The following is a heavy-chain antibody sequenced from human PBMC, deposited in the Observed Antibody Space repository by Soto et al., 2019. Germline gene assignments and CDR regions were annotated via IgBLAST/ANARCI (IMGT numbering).Heavy chain of an antibody. D-gene: IGHD1-7*01. J-gene: IGHJ6*03. Sequence: PGGSLRLSCAASGFTFSSYSMDWVRQAPGKGLEWVSSISSSSSYIYYADSVKGRFTISRANAKNSLYLQMNSLRAEDTAVYYCAKEELPTYYYYYYYMDVWGKGTTVTVTS. V-gene: IGHV3-21*01. CDR3: AKEELPTYYYYYYYMDV. CDR1: GFTFSSYS. CDR2: ISSSSSYI.